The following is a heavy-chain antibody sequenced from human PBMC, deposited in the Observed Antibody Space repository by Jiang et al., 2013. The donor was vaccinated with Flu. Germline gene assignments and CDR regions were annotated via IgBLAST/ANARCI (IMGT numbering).Heavy chain of an antibody. Sequence: YYSGSTYHNPSLRRRVSISIDTSKNQFSLKLSSVTAADTAVYYCARAGAWELLQLDLWGQGTLVTVSS. V-gene: IGHV4-39*07. J-gene: IGHJ4*02. D-gene: IGHD1-26*01. CDR2: YYSGST. CDR3: ARAGAWELLQLDL.